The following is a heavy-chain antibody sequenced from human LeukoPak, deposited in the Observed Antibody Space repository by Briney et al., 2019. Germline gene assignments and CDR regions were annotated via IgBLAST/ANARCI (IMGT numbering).Heavy chain of an antibody. V-gene: IGHV3-7*01. Sequence: SGGSLRLSCAASGFIFTDYWMYWVRQAPGRGLAWVANIKEDGSEKNYVDSVKGRFTISRDNAKNSVYLQMNSLRAEDTAVYYCARASPGGYSYGHGYWGQGTLVTVSS. J-gene: IGHJ4*02. CDR1: GFIFTDYW. CDR3: ARASPGGYSYGHGY. D-gene: IGHD5-18*01. CDR2: IKEDGSEK.